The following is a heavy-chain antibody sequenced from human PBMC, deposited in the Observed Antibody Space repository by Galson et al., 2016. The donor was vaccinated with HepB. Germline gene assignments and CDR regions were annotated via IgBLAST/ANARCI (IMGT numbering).Heavy chain of an antibody. Sequence: SLRLSCAASGFTFSDCAMHWVRQAPGKGLEWLTIISYDGFNKYDAQSVEGRFTISRDNSKNELYLHMTSLRPEDTAVYYCVRGKDYDRTGSHFDYWGQGTQVTVSS. CDR1: GFTFSDCA. CDR3: VRGKDYDRTGSHFDY. V-gene: IGHV3-30*04. CDR2: ISYDGFNK. D-gene: IGHD3-22*01. J-gene: IGHJ4*02.